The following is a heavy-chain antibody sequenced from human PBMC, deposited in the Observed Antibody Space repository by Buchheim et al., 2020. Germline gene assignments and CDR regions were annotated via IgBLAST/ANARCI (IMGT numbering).Heavy chain of an antibody. CDR2: IYYSGST. Sequence: QLQLQESGPGLVKPSETLSLTCTVSGGSISSSSYYWGWIRQPPGKGLEWIGSIYYSGSTYYNPSLKSRVTISVDTSKNQLSLKLSSVTAADTAVYYCARQPFIAVAGTDYYYGMDVWGQGTT. CDR1: GGSISSSSYY. J-gene: IGHJ6*02. D-gene: IGHD6-19*01. V-gene: IGHV4-39*01. CDR3: ARQPFIAVAGTDYYYGMDV.